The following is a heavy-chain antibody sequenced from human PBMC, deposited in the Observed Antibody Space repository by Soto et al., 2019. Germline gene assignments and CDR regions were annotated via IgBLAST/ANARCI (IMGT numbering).Heavy chain of an antibody. CDR3: ASGPPFH. Sequence: PSGVLSLTCTASGVSLSSYYWSWIRQPPGKGLEWIGYIYSSGSTNYNPSLKSRVTISVDTSKNQFSLKLNSMTAADTAVYYCASGPPFHWGQGTLVTVSS. CDR2: IYSSGST. CDR1: GVSLSSYY. J-gene: IGHJ4*02. D-gene: IGHD3-16*01. V-gene: IGHV4-59*12.